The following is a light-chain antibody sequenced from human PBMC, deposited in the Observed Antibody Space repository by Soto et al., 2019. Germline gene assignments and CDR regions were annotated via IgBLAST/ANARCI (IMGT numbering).Light chain of an antibody. J-gene: IGKJ4*01. CDR3: QQYGYLVT. CDR2: GAS. V-gene: IGKV3-20*01. Sequence: EIVLTQSPGTLSLSPGERATLSCRASQSITNNYLAWYQQKPGRAHRLLIYGASSRATGIPDRFSGSGSGTDFTLTISRLEPEDFAMYYCQQYGYLVTFGGGTKAEIK. CDR1: QSITNNY.